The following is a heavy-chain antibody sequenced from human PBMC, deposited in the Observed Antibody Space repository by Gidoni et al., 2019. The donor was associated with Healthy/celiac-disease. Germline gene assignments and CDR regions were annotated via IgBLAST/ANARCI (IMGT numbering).Heavy chain of an antibody. V-gene: IGHV3-9*01. CDR2: ISWNSGSI. Sequence: EVQLVESGGGLVQPGRSLRLSCAASGFTFADYAMHWVRQAPGKGLECVSGISWNSGSIGYADSVKGRFTISRDNAKNSLYLQMNSLRAEDTALYYCAKDIGNGHPRFLEWSPTTFDYWGQGTLVTVSS. CDR1: GFTFADYA. J-gene: IGHJ4*02. D-gene: IGHD3-3*01. CDR3: AKDIGNGHPRFLEWSPTTFDY.